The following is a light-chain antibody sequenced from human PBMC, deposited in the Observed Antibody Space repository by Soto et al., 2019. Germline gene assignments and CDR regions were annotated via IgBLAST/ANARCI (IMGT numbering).Light chain of an antibody. CDR3: QQHRSYPLT. J-gene: IGKJ4*01. CDR2: DAS. V-gene: IGKV1-5*01. Sequence: HPVSTRSTYVEHRLPITSRASQSISSRLAWYQQKPGKAPKLLIYDASSLESGVPSRFSGSGSGTEFTLTISSLQPEDFATYYCQQHRSYPLTFGGGTKVDIK. CDR1: QSISSR.